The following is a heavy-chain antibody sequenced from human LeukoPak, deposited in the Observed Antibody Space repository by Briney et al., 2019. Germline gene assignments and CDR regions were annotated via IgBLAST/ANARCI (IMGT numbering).Heavy chain of an antibody. D-gene: IGHD6-19*01. Sequence: SETLSLTCAVYGGSFSGYYWSWIRQPPGKGLEWIGEINHSGSTNYNPSLKSRVTRSVDTSKNQFSLKLSSVTAADTAVYYCASTRYSSGWYGYWGQGTLVTVSS. CDR2: INHSGST. CDR3: ASTRYSSGWYGY. V-gene: IGHV4-34*01. CDR1: GGSFSGYY. J-gene: IGHJ4*02.